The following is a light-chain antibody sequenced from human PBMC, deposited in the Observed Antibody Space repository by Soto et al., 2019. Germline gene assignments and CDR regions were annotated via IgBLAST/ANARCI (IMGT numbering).Light chain of an antibody. Sequence: QSVLTQPPSVSGAPGQRVTISCTGSSSNIGAGYDVHWYQQLPGTAPKLLIYADSNRPSGVPDRFSGSKSGTSASLAITGLQAEDEADYYCQSYDSSLVIFGGGTKLTVL. CDR3: QSYDSSLVI. J-gene: IGLJ2*01. V-gene: IGLV1-40*01. CDR1: SSNIGAGYD. CDR2: ADS.